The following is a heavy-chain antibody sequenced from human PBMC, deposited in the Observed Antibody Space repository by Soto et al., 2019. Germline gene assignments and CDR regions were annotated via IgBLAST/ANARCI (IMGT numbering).Heavy chain of an antibody. D-gene: IGHD3-22*01. CDR1: GYTFTSNA. J-gene: IGHJ4*02. CDR3: ARDGIMIVASYLDY. Sequence: QVQLVQSGAEVKKPGASVKVSCKASGYTFTSNAIHWVRQAPGQRLEWMGWITTGNGNRKYSQKFQGRVTMTRDTSASTAYMELSSLRSEDTAVYYCARDGIMIVASYLDYWGQGTRVTVSS. CDR2: ITTGNGNR. V-gene: IGHV1-3*04.